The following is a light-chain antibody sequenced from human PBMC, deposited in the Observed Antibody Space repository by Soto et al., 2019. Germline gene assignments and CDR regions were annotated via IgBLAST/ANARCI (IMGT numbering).Light chain of an antibody. CDR1: QSISRT. CDR2: DAS. J-gene: IGKJ4*01. CDR3: QQYNNWPLT. Sequence: EIVLTQSPATLSLSAGVRTTLSCRASQSISRTLAWYQQKSGQAPRLLIYDASTRATGFPARFSGSGSGTEFTLTISSLQSEDFAVYYCQQYNNWPLTFGQGTKVDIK. V-gene: IGKV3D-15*01.